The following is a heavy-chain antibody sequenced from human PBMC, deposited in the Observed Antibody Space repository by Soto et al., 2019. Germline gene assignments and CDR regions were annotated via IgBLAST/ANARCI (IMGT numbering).Heavy chain of an antibody. V-gene: IGHV3-30*03. CDR3: APWFGAFDY. D-gene: IGHD3-10*01. Sequence: QVQLVESGGGVVQPGRSLRLSCAASGFTFGSYGMHWVRQAPGKGLEWVAVISYDGSNKYYADSVKGRFTISRDSSKNTLYLQMNSLRAEDTAVYYCAPWFGAFDYWGQGTLVTVSS. CDR1: GFTFGSYG. CDR2: ISYDGSNK. J-gene: IGHJ4*02.